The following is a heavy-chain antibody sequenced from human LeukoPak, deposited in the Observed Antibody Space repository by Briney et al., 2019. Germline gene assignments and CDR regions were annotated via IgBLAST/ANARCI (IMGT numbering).Heavy chain of an antibody. CDR1: GGSISSYY. Sequence: PSETLSLTCTVSGGSISSYYWSWIRQPPGKGLEWIGYIYYSGSTNYNPSLKSRVTISVDTSKNQFSLKLSSVTAADTAVYYCARGVGVTKGALDIWGQGTMVTVSS. D-gene: IGHD2-21*02. J-gene: IGHJ3*02. V-gene: IGHV4-59*01. CDR2: IYYSGST. CDR3: ARGVGVTKGALDI.